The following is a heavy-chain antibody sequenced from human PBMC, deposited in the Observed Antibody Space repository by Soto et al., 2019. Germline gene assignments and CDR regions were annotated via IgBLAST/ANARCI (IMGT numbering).Heavy chain of an antibody. Sequence: SVKVSCKASVGTFSSYAISWVRQAPGQGLEWMGGIIPIFGTANYAQKFQGRVTITADESTSTAYMELSSLRSEDTAVYYCASLAYCGGDCYYAFDIWGQGTMVTASS. V-gene: IGHV1-69*13. J-gene: IGHJ3*02. D-gene: IGHD2-21*02. CDR1: VGTFSSYA. CDR2: IIPIFGTA. CDR3: ASLAYCGGDCYYAFDI.